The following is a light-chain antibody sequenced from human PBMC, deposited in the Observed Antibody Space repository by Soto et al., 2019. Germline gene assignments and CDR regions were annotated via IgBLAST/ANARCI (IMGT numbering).Light chain of an antibody. J-gene: IGKJ2*01. Sequence: DIQMTQSPSTLSASVGDRVSITCRASQSFSGWLAWYQQKPGKAPKLLLYNASTLASGVPSRFSGSGSETEFTLTISNLQPDDFSTYYCQQYDRYSSTFGQGTKLEIK. V-gene: IGKV1-5*03. CDR2: NAS. CDR1: QSFSGW. CDR3: QQYDRYSST.